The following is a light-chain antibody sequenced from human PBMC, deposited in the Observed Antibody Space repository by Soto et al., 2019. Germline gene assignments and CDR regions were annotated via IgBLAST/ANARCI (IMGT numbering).Light chain of an antibody. CDR2: AAS. Sequence: EIVLTQSPGTLSLSPGERATLSCRASQSVSSSYLAWYQQKPGQAPRLLIYAASSRATGIPDRFSGSGSGTDFTLTISRLEPEDFAVYYCQQYGSSPVTFGQGTKLEIK. J-gene: IGKJ2*01. V-gene: IGKV3-20*01. CDR3: QQYGSSPVT. CDR1: QSVSSSY.